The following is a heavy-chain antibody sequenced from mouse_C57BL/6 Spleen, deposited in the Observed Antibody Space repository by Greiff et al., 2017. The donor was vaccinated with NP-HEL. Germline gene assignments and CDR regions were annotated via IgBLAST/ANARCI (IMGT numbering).Heavy chain of an antibody. Sequence: VQLKQSGPELVKPGASVKISCKASGYSFTGYYMNWVKQSPEKSLEWIGEINPSTGGTTYNQKFKAKATLTVDKSSSTAYMQLKSLTSEDSAVYYCARKGYSNWYFDVWGTGTTVTVSS. J-gene: IGHJ1*03. CDR3: ARKGYSNWYFDV. CDR2: INPSTGGT. CDR1: GYSFTGYY. D-gene: IGHD2-5*01. V-gene: IGHV1-42*01.